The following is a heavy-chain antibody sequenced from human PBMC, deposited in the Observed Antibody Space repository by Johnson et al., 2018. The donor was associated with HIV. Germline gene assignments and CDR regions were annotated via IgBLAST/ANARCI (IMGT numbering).Heavy chain of an antibody. V-gene: IGHV3-66*01. CDR1: GFTVSSNY. Sequence: VQPGRSLRLSCAASGFTVSSNYMSWVRQAPGKGLEWVSVIYSGGSTYVADSVTDRLNISRDNSKNTLYLQMNSLRAEDTAVYYCAKDYYYDSSGYYQSSDAFDIWGQGTMVTVSS. D-gene: IGHD3-22*01. J-gene: IGHJ3*02. CDR2: IYSGGST. CDR3: AKDYYYDSSGYYQSSDAFDI.